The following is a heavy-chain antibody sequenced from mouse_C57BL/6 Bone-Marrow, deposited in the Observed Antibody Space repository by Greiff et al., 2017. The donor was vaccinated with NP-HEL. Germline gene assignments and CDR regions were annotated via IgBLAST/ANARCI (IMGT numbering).Heavy chain of an antibody. V-gene: IGHV1-75*01. CDR1: GYTFTDYY. J-gene: IGHJ3*01. CDR2: IFPGSGST. D-gene: IGHD1-1*01. Sequence: QVQLQQSGPELVKPGASVKISCKASGYTFTDYYINWVKQRPGQGLAWIGWIFPGSGSTYSNEKFTGKATLTVDKSSSTAYMLLSCLTSEDSAVYFCARVVSPYWGQGTLVTVSA. CDR3: ARVVSPY.